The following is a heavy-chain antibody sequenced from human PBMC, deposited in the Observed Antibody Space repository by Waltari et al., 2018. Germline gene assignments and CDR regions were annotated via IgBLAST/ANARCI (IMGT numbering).Heavy chain of an antibody. Sequence: EVQLVESGGGLVQPGGSLRLSCAASGFTFSSYWMSWVRQAPGKGLEWVANIKQDGSGKYYVDSVKGRFTISRDNAKNALYLQMNSLRAEDTAVYYCARDHHGAGSWYGYWGQGTLVTVSS. CDR1: GFTFSSYW. CDR2: IKQDGSGK. V-gene: IGHV3-7*01. J-gene: IGHJ4*02. CDR3: ARDHHGAGSWYGY. D-gene: IGHD6-13*01.